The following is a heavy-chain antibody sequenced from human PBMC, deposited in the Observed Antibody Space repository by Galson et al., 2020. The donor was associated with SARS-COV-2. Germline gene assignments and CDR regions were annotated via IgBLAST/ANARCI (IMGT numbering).Heavy chain of an antibody. CDR3: AGLLDGPLRQVDY. Sequence: ASETLSLTCAVSGGSINSGSYYWGWIRQPPGEGLEWLGAIYSSGITYYNPSLKSRVTVSLDTSKNQFSLKMISVTAADTAVYFCAGLLDGPLRQVDYWGQRTLVTVSS. D-gene: IGHD5-12*01. CDR2: IYSSGIT. J-gene: IGHJ4*02. CDR1: GGSINSGSYY. V-gene: IGHV4-39*07.